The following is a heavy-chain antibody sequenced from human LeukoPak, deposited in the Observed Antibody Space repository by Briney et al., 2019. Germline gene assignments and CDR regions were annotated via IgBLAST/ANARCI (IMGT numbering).Heavy chain of an antibody. CDR3: ARGRGPDLLYSGYDGFDY. V-gene: IGHV1-69*13. J-gene: IGHJ4*02. CDR2: IIPIFGTA. CDR1: GCTFSIYA. D-gene: IGHD5-12*01. Sequence: SVTVSCKASGCTFSIYAISWVQQAPGQWLDWMGGIIPIFGTANYAQKFQGRVTITADESTSTAYMELSSLRSEDTAVYYCARGRGPDLLYSGYDGFDYWGQGTLVTVSS.